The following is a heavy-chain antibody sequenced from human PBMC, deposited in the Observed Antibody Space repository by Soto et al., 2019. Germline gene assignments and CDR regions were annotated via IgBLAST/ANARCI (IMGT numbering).Heavy chain of an antibody. CDR2: IYYSGST. J-gene: IGHJ5*02. CDR1: GGSISSGDYY. V-gene: IGHV4-30-4*01. Sequence: SETLSLTCTVSGGSISSGDYYWSWILHPPGKGLEWIGYIYYSGSTYYNPSLKSRVTISVDTSKNQFSLKLSSVTAADTAVYYCARATIVLVPAAMVSHWFDPWGQGTLVTVSS. CDR3: ARATIVLVPAAMVSHWFDP. D-gene: IGHD2-2*01.